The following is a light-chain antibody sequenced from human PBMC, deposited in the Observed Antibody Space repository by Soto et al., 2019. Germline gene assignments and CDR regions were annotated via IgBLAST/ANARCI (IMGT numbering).Light chain of an antibody. V-gene: IGKV3-20*01. Sequence: ESVLTQSPGTLSLSPGERATLSCRASQSVSSSYLAWYQQKPGQAPRLLIYGASSRATGITDRFSGSGSGTDFTLNISRLEPEDFAVYYCHQYDSSPLTFGGGTKVEIK. CDR2: GAS. CDR3: HQYDSSPLT. J-gene: IGKJ4*01. CDR1: QSVSSSY.